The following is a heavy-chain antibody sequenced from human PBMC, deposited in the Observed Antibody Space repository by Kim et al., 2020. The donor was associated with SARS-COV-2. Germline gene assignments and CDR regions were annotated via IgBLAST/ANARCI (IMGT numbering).Heavy chain of an antibody. V-gene: IGHV4-38-2*02. CDR1: GSSIGIGYY. CDR3: GRMEISGWFNSDV. Sequence: SETLSLTCTVSGSSIGIGYYWAWIRQPPGRGLEWIGSISHTGNTYSNPSLRGRISISVDTSKRQFSLNVTSVTAADTAVYSCGRMEISGWFNSDVWGLGTMVTVSS. D-gene: IGHD6-13*01. J-gene: IGHJ3*01. CDR2: ISHTGNT.